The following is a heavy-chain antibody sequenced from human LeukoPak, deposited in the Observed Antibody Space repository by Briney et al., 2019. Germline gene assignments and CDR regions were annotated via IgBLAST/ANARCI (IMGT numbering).Heavy chain of an antibody. CDR2: ISGSGGST. D-gene: IGHD3-22*01. Sequence: GGSLRLSCAASGFTFSSYGMSWVRQAPGKGLEWVSAISGSGGSTYYADSVKGRFTISRDNSKNTLSLQMNSLRAEDTAIYYCTRSGYRHPYHFDSWGQGTLVTVSS. V-gene: IGHV3-23*01. J-gene: IGHJ4*02. CDR3: TRSGYRHPYHFDS. CDR1: GFTFSSYG.